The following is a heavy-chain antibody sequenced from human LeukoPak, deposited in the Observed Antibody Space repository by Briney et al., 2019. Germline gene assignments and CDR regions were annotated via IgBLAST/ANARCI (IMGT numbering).Heavy chain of an antibody. D-gene: IGHD2-15*01. CDR3: ARDSQDIVVVVAATPVYYFDY. CDR1: GGSISSSSYY. Sequence: PSETLSLTCTVSGGSISSSSYYWGWIRQPPGKGLEWIGSIYYSGSTYYNPSLKSRVTISVDTSKNQFSLKLSSVTAADTAVYYCARDSQDIVVVVAATPVYYFDYWGQGTLVTVSS. CDR2: IYYSGST. V-gene: IGHV4-39*07. J-gene: IGHJ4*02.